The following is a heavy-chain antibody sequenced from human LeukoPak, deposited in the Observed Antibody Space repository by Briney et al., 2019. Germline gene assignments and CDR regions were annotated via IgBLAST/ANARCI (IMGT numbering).Heavy chain of an antibody. J-gene: IGHJ3*02. CDR2: INPNSGGT. Sequence: ASVKVSCKASGYTFTGNYMHWVRQAPGQGLKWMGWINPNSGGTNYAQKFQGRVTMTRDTSISTAYMELSRLRSDDTAVYYCARGSRIAAAMDAFDIWGQGTMVTVSS. CDR3: ARGSRIAAAMDAFDI. CDR1: GYTFTGNY. D-gene: IGHD6-13*01. V-gene: IGHV1-2*02.